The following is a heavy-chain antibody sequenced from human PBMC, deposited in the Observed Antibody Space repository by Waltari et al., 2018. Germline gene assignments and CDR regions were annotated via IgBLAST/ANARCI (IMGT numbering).Heavy chain of an antibody. V-gene: IGHV4-34*02. CDR1: GVTLTGYY. Sequence: QVQLKQWGTGLLRPSETLSLKCAVYGVTLTGYYWTWVRQSPGKGLEWIGESDHRGVTNINLALMGRVFMSVDTSDKQLSLKLRSVTAADTAVYYCARHQRRGLRGLDVWGQGTQVAVSS. CDR2: SDHRGVT. CDR3: ARHQRRGLRGLDV. D-gene: IGHD1-26*01. J-gene: IGHJ4*02.